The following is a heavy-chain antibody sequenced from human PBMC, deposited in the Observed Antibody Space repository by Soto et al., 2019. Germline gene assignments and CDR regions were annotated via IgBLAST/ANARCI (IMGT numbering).Heavy chain of an antibody. D-gene: IGHD5-18*01. CDR2: ISAYNGNT. J-gene: IGHJ4*02. V-gene: IGHV1-18*01. CDR1: GYTFTSYG. Sequence: ASVKVSCKASGYTFTSYGTSWVRQAPGQGLEWMGWISAYNGNTNYAQKLQGRVTMTTDTSTSTAYMELSSLRSEDTAVYYCARRVDTAMVTCDYWGQGTLVTVSS. CDR3: ARRVDTAMVTCDY.